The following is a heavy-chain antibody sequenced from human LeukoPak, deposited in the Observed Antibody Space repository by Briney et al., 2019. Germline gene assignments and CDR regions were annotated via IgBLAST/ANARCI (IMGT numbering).Heavy chain of an antibody. CDR2: IYNSGSP. Sequence: SETLSLTCTVSGASITDSFWSWIRQPAGKRLEWIGRIYNSGSPNYNPSLESRATMSVDTSKNQYALKLNSVTAADTAGYYCARAAPGRDGGDEFDYWGQGTLVSVSS. CDR3: ARAAPGRDGGDEFDY. D-gene: IGHD2-21*02. CDR1: GASITDSF. J-gene: IGHJ4*02. V-gene: IGHV4-4*07.